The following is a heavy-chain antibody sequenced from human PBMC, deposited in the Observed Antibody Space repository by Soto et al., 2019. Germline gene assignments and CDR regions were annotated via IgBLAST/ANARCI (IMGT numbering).Heavy chain of an antibody. CDR1: GFTFDDYA. J-gene: IGHJ4*02. D-gene: IGHD6-19*01. CDR2: ISWNSGSI. CDR3: AKDRGLVLSFYFDY. V-gene: IGHV3-9*01. Sequence: VQLVESGGGLVQPGRSLRLSCAASGFTFDDYAMHWVRQAPGKGLEWVSGISWNSGSIGYADSVKSRFTISRDNAKNSLYLQMNSLRAEDTALYYCAKDRGLVLSFYFDYWGQGTLVTVSS.